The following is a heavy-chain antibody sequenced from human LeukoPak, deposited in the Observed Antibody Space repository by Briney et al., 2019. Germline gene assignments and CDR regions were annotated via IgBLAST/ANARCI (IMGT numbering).Heavy chain of an antibody. Sequence: SGPTLVNPTQTLTLTCTFSGFSLSTSGVGVGWIRQPPGKALECLALIYWNDDKRYSPSLKSRLTNTKDTSKNHVVLTMTNIDPVDTTTYYCAHRKRVYYFDYWGQGTLVTVSS. CDR2: IYWNDDK. D-gene: IGHD3-3*01. J-gene: IGHJ4*02. CDR1: GFSLSTSGVG. CDR3: AHRKRVYYFDY. V-gene: IGHV2-5*01.